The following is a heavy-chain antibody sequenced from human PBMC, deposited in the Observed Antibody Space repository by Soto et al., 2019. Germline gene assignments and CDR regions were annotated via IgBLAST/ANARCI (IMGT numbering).Heavy chain of an antibody. CDR1: GFTLSTYA. CDR3: VKHRGNPSGACDI. J-gene: IGHJ3*02. CDR2: ITGSGGST. D-gene: IGHD2-8*01. V-gene: IGHV3-23*01. Sequence: GGSLRLSCVASGFTLSTYAMSWVRQAPGKGLEWVSGITGSGGSTYYADSVKGRFTISRDNSKSTVSLHMNSLRAEDTAVYYGVKHRGNPSGACDIWGQGTMVTVSS.